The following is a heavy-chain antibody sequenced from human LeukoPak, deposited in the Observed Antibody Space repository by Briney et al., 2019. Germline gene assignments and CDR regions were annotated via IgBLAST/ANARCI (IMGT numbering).Heavy chain of an antibody. J-gene: IGHJ6*03. CDR2: INWNGGST. Sequence: PGGSLRLACAASGFTFDDYGMSWVRQAPGKGLEWVSGINWNGGSTGYADSVKGRFTISRDNAKNSLYLQMKSLRAEDTALYYCARGGRTSWPNYYYYYYMDVWGKGTTVTVSS. CDR1: GFTFDDYG. D-gene: IGHD2-2*01. V-gene: IGHV3-20*04. CDR3: ARGGRTSWPNYYYYYYMDV.